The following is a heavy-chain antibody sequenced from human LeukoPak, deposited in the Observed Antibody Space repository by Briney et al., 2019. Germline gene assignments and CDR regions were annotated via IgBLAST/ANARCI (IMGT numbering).Heavy chain of an antibody. V-gene: IGHV3-30*03. CDR1: GFTFSSYG. J-gene: IGHJ4*02. CDR2: ISYDGSNK. D-gene: IGHD3-22*01. CDR3: ASLYDSSGYYYHDY. Sequence: GGSLRLSCAASGFTFSSYGMHWVRQAPGKGLEWVAVISYDGSNKYYADSVKGRFTISRDNSKNTLYLQMNSLRAEDTAVYYCASLYDSSGYYYHDYWGQGTLVTVSS.